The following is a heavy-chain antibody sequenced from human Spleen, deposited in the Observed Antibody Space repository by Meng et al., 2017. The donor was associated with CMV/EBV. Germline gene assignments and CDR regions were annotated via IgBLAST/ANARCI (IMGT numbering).Heavy chain of an antibody. J-gene: IGHJ6*02. CDR2: IWYDGSNK. V-gene: IGHV3-33*06. CDR1: GFTFSSYG. CDR3: AKDPGYYYGSGSLTYGMDV. Sequence: GESLKISCAASGFTFSSYGMHWVRQAPGKGLEWVAVIWYDGSNKYYADSVKGRFTISRDNSKNTLYLQMNSLRAEDTAVYYCAKDPGYYYGSGSLTYGMDVWGQGTTVTVSS. D-gene: IGHD3-10*01.